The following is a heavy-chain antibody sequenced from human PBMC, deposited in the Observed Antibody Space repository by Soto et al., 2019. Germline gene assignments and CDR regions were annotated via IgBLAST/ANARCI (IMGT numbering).Heavy chain of an antibody. D-gene: IGHD6-6*01. CDR2: IKQDGSEK. Sequence: VRLSCAASGFTFSSYWMSWVLQAPGKGLEWVANIKQDGSEKYYVDSVKGRFTISRDNAKNSLYLQMNSLRAEDTAVYYCARKGSSFDYWGQGTLVTVSS. J-gene: IGHJ4*02. CDR1: GFTFSSYW. V-gene: IGHV3-7*01. CDR3: ARKGSSFDY.